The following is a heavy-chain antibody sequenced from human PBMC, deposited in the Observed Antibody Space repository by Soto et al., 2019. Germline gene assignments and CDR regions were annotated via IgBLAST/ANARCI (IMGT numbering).Heavy chain of an antibody. J-gene: IGHJ5*02. Sequence: PSETLSLTCTVSGGSISSGGYYWSWIRQHPGKGLEWIGYIYYSGSTYYNPSLKSRVTISVDTSKNQFSLKLSSVTAADTAVYYCARAYYDFWSGYYGGPWFDPWGQGTLVTVSS. D-gene: IGHD3-3*01. CDR1: GGSISSGGYY. CDR2: IYYSGST. V-gene: IGHV4-31*03. CDR3: ARAYYDFWSGYYGGPWFDP.